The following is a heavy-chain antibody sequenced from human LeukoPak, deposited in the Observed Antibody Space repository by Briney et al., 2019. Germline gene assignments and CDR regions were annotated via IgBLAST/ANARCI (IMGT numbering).Heavy chain of an antibody. D-gene: IGHD3-10*01. CDR1: GFTFSSYA. V-gene: IGHV3-23*01. J-gene: IGHJ5*02. CDR2: ISGSGGST. Sequence: PGGSLRLSCAASGFTFSSYAMSWVRQAPGKGLEWVSAISGSGGSTYYADSVKGRFTISRDNSKNTLYLQMNSLRAEDTAVYYCAKEWTSGGEGGTPPYNWFDPWGQGTLVTVSS. CDR3: AKEWTSGGEGGTPPYNWFDP.